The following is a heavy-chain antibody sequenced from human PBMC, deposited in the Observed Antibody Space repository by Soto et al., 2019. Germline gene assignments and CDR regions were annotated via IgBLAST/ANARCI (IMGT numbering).Heavy chain of an antibody. CDR3: AKVGIVATPQMGWFDP. J-gene: IGHJ5*02. Sequence: QVQLVESGGGVVQPGRALRLSCVASGFSFYNYGMHWVRQARGKGLEWVADIWTDGDIEHYPDSVKGPFPISRDNSRNTLYLHMDTLRAEDSAMDYCAKVGIVATPQMGWFDPRGQGTLVIVSS. D-gene: IGHD5-12*01. CDR1: GFSFYNYG. CDR2: IWTDGDIE. V-gene: IGHV3-33*06.